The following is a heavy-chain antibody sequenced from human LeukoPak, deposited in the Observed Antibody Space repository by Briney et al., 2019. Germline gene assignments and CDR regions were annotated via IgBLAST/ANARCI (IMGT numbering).Heavy chain of an antibody. CDR2: ITSSSRYI. CDR3: ARDRDGYNFDY. D-gene: IGHD5-24*01. J-gene: IGHJ4*02. Sequence: GGSLRLPCAASGFTFSSYSINWVRQAPGKGLEWVSSITSSSRYIYYADSVKGRFTISRDNAKNSLYLQMNSLRAEDTAVYYCARDRDGYNFDYWGQGTLVTVSS. CDR1: GFTFSSYS. V-gene: IGHV3-21*01.